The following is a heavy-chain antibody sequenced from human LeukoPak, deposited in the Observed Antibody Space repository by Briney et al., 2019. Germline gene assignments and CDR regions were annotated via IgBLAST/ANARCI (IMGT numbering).Heavy chain of an antibody. CDR1: GFTFSTYN. V-gene: IGHV3-21*01. Sequence: GGSPRLSCVASGFTFSTYNMNWVRQAPGKGLEWVSSISITSSYIYYADSVKGRFTISRDNAKNSLYLQMNSLRAEDTAAYYCARDPAGYCSGNSCESGWFDPWGRGTLVTVSS. D-gene: IGHD2-15*01. CDR2: ISITSSYI. J-gene: IGHJ5*02. CDR3: ARDPAGYCSGNSCESGWFDP.